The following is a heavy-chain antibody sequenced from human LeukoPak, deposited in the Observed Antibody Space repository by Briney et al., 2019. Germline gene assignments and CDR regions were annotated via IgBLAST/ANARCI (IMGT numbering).Heavy chain of an antibody. D-gene: IGHD2-2*01. CDR1: GGSISNYY. CDR2: IYTSGTA. V-gene: IGHV4-4*07. Sequence: PSETLSLTCTVSGGSISNYYWSWIRQPAGKGLEWIGRIYTSGTADYNPSLKSRVTMSVDTSKNQFSLRLSSVTAADTAVYYCVGEYQVTYYYYYYMDVWGKGTTVTVSS. CDR3: VGEYQVTYYYYYYMDV. J-gene: IGHJ6*03.